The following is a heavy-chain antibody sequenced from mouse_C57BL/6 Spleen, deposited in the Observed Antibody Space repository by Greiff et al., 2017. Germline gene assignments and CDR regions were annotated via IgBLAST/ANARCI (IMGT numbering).Heavy chain of an antibody. CDR3: ALTTVVATDYAMDD. CDR2: IYPYNGVS. J-gene: IGHJ4*01. D-gene: IGHD1-1*01. CDR1: GYSFTGYY. V-gene: IGHV1-31*01. Sequence: EVQLQQSGPELVKPGASVKISCKASGYSFTGYYMHWVKQSHGNILDWIGYIYPYNGVSSYNQKFKGKATLTVDKSSSTAYMELRSLTSEDSAVYYCALTTVVATDYAMDDWGQGTSVTVSS.